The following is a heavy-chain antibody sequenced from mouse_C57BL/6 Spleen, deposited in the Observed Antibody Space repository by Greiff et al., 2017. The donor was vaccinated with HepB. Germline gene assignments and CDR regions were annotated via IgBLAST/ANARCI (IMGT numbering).Heavy chain of an antibody. CDR1: GYTFTSYT. Sequence: XQRQQSGAELARPGASVKMSCKASGYTFTSYTMHWVKQRPGQGLEWIGYINPSSGYTKYNQKFKDKATLTADKSSSTAYMQLSSLTSEDSAVYYCARGGIYYYGSQAMDYWGQGTSVTVSS. CDR2: INPSSGYT. V-gene: IGHV1-4*01. CDR3: ARGGIYYYGSQAMDY. D-gene: IGHD1-1*01. J-gene: IGHJ4*01.